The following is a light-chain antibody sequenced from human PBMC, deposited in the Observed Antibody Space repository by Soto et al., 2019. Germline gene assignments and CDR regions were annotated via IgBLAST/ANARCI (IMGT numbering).Light chain of an antibody. J-gene: IGKJ2*01. CDR1: QSVRSN. Sequence: EIVRTQSPATLSVSPGERATLSCRASQSVRSNLAWYQQKPGQAPRLLIYGASTRATGIPARFSGSGSGTEFTLTISSLQSEDFAVYYCQQYNNWLQYTFGQGTKLEIK. CDR2: GAS. CDR3: QQYNNWLQYT. V-gene: IGKV3-15*01.